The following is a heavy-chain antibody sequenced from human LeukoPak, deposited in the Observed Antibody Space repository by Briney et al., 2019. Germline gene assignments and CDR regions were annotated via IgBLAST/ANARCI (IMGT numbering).Heavy chain of an antibody. CDR3: ARRIYTSIYYFDY. J-gene: IGHJ4*02. D-gene: IGHD6-13*01. CDR1: GYSFTNYW. Sequence: GESLKISCKGSGYSFTNYWIGWVRQMPGKGLEWMGIIYPGDSDTRYSPSFQGQVTISADKSISTAYLQWSSLKASDTAMYYCARRIYTSIYYFDYWGQGTLVTVSS. CDR2: IYPGDSDT. V-gene: IGHV5-51*01.